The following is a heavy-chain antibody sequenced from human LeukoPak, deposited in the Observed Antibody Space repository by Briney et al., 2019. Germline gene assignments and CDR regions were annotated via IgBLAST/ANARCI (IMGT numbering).Heavy chain of an antibody. J-gene: IGHJ3*02. D-gene: IGHD3-22*01. CDR3: ARDRVYYDSSGYYSIRAFDI. CDR2: ISGRGDST. V-gene: IGHV3-23*01. Sequence: GGSLRLSCAASGFTFTNYAMSWVRQAPGKGLEWVSAISGRGDSTYYADSVKGRFTISRDNSKNSLYLQMNSLRAEDTAVYYCARDRVYYDSSGYYSIRAFDIWGQGTMVTVSS. CDR1: GFTFTNYA.